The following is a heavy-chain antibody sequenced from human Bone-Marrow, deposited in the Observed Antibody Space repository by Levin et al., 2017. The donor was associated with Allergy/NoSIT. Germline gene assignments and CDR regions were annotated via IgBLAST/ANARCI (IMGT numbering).Heavy chain of an antibody. CDR1: GFSLSTNGMC. J-gene: IGHJ2*01. CDR2: IDWDDGK. CDR3: ARTPSYGDLAYWYFDL. Sequence: SGPTLVKPTQTLTLTCTFSGFSLSTNGMCVTWIRQPPGKALEWLALIDWDDGKYYSTSLKTRLTISKDTSKNQVVLTMTNMDPVDTATYYCARTPSYGDLAYWYFDLWGRGALVTVSS. V-gene: IGHV2-70*01. D-gene: IGHD4-17*01.